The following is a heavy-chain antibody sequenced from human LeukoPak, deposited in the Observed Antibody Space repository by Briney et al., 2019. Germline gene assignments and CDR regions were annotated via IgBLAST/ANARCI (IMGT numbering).Heavy chain of an antibody. CDR2: IYPGDSDT. CDR3: ARQIRGYSYGYYFDY. V-gene: IGHV5-51*01. CDR1: GYSFTSYW. J-gene: IGHJ4*02. D-gene: IGHD5-18*01. Sequence: GESLKISCKGSGYSFTSYWIGWVRQMPGKGLEWMGIIYPGDSDTRYSPSFQGQVTISADKSIGTAYLQWSSLKASDTAMYYCARQIRGYSYGYYFDYWGQGTLVTVSS.